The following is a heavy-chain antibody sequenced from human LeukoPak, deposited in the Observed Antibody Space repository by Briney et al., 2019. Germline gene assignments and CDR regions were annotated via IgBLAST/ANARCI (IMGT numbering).Heavy chain of an antibody. CDR3: ARVPYCSSTSCYTPYHY. Sequence: SVKVSCKASGGTFSSYAISWVRQAPGQGLEWMGGIIPIFGTANYAQKFQGRVTITADDSTSTAYMELSSLRSEDTAVYYCARVPYCSSTSCYTPYHYWGQGTLVTVSS. D-gene: IGHD2-2*02. CDR2: IIPIFGTA. CDR1: GGTFSSYA. J-gene: IGHJ4*02. V-gene: IGHV1-69*01.